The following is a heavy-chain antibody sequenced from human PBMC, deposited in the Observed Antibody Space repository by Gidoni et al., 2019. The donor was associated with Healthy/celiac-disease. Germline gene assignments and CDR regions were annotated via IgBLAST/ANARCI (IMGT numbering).Heavy chain of an antibody. J-gene: IGHJ6*02. V-gene: IGHV4-39*01. CDR3: ARQEKHCSSTSCPLYYYYGMDV. CDR1: GGSISSSSYY. D-gene: IGHD2-2*01. CDR2: IYYSWST. Sequence: QLQLQESGPGLVKPSETLSLTCTVSGGSISSSSYYWGWIRQPPGKGLEWIGSIYYSWSTYYNPSLKSRVTISVDTSKNQCSLKLSSVTAADTAVYYCARQEKHCSSTSCPLYYYYGMDVWGQGTTVTVSS.